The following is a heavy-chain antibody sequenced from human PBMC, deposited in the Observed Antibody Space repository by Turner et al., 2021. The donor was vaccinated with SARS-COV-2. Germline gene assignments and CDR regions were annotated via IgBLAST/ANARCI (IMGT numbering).Heavy chain of an antibody. CDR1: GFTLSSDS. Sequence: EVQLVESGGGLVKPGGSLRLSCAAPGFTLSSDSMNWVRQAQGKGLEWVSSISSSSSYIYYADSVKGRFTISRDNAKNSLYLKMNSLRAEDTAVYYCASIAAADPKYYHYYGMDVWGQGTTVTVSS. V-gene: IGHV3-21*01. CDR2: ISSSSSYI. D-gene: IGHD6-13*01. J-gene: IGHJ6*02. CDR3: ASIAAADPKYYHYYGMDV.